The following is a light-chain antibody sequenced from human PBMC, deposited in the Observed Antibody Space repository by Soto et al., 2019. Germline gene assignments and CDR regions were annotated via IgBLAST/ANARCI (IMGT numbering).Light chain of an antibody. J-gene: IGKJ5*01. CDR1: QYVSNK. CDR3: QQYNNWPRT. CDR2: GAS. V-gene: IGKV3-15*01. Sequence: EIVMTQSPATLSVSPVETATLSCRASQYVSNKVAWYQQKPGQAPRPLILGASTRATGVPARFSGSGSGTEFTLSISSLQSEDFAVYYCQQYNNWPRTFGQGTRLEIK.